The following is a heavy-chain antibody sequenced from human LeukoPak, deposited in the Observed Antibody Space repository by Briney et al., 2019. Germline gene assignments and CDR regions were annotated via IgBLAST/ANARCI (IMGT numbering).Heavy chain of an antibody. CDR1: GFTFSSYA. CDR3: ARDRTVVVPAASDDAFDI. J-gene: IGHJ3*02. CDR2: ISTSSSSI. V-gene: IGHV3-21*01. Sequence: GGSLRLSCAASGFTFSSYAMNWVRQAPGKGLEWVSSISTSSSSINYADSLKGRFTISRDNAKNSLYLQMNSLRAEDTAVYYCARDRTVVVPAASDDAFDIWGQGTMVTVSS. D-gene: IGHD2-2*01.